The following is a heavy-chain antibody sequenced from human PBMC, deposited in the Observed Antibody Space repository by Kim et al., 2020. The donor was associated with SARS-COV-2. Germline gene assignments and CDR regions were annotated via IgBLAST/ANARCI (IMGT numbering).Heavy chain of an antibody. CDR3: AVWLQTNYYYYGMDV. CDR2: MNPNSGNT. J-gene: IGHJ6*02. Sequence: ASVKLSCKASGYTFTSYDINWVRQATGQGLEWMGWMNPNSGNTGYAQKFQGRVTMTRNTSISTAYMELSSLRSEDTAVYYCAVWLQTNYYYYGMDVWGQGTTVTVSS. D-gene: IGHD3-16*01. V-gene: IGHV1-8*01. CDR1: GYTFTSYD.